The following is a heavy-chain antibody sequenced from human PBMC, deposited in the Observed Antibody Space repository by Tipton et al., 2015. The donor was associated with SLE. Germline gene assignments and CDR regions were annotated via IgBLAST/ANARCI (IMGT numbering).Heavy chain of an antibody. CDR2: IYTSGST. J-gene: IGHJ3*02. CDR1: GGSISSSSYY. V-gene: IGHV4-61*02. CDR3: ARDIGGRGGDCYAFDI. D-gene: IGHD2-21*01. Sequence: LRLSCTVSGGSISSSSYYWGWIRQPPGKGLEWIGRIYTSGSTNYNPSLKSRVTISVDTSKNQFSLKLSSVTAADTAVYYCARDIGGRGGDCYAFDIWGQGTMVTVSS.